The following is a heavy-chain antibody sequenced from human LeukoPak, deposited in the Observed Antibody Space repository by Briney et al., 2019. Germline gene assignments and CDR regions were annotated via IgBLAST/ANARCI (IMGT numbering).Heavy chain of an antibody. CDR3: ARDRGYSYEFDY. Sequence: GGSLRLSCAASGFTFSSYSMNWVRQAPGKGLEWVSSISSSSSYIYYADSVKGRFTISRDNAKNSLYLQMDSLRAEDTAVYYCARDRGYSYEFDYWGQGTLVTVSS. CDR2: ISSSSSYI. D-gene: IGHD5-18*01. V-gene: IGHV3-21*01. J-gene: IGHJ4*02. CDR1: GFTFSSYS.